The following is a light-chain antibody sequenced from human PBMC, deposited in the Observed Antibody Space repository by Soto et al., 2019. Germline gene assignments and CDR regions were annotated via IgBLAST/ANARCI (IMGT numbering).Light chain of an antibody. CDR1: STDVHGYKF. V-gene: IGLV2-14*01. CDR3: CSYTTSGTLGV. Sequence: QSALTQPASVSGSLGQSITISCAGTSTDVHGYKFVSWYQQHPHKAPKLIIFEVNNRPSGISSRFSGSKSGDTASLTISGLQAEDEADYYCCSYTTSGTLGVFGTGTKVTVL. CDR2: EVN. J-gene: IGLJ1*01.